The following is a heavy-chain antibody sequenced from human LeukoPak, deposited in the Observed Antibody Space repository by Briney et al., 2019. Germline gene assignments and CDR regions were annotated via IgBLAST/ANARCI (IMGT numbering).Heavy chain of an antibody. CDR1: GYTFTSYG. Sequence: ASVKVSCKASGYTFTSYGISWVRQAPGQGLEWMGWISAYNGNTNYAQKLQGRVTMTTDTSTSTAYMELRSLRSDDTAVYYCARYLGYSSSSFVPLDYWGQGTLVTVSS. J-gene: IGHJ4*02. CDR2: ISAYNGNT. CDR3: ARYLGYSSSSFVPLDY. V-gene: IGHV1-18*01. D-gene: IGHD6-6*01.